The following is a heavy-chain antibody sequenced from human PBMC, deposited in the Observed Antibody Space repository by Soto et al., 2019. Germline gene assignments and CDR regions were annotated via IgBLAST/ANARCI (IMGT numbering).Heavy chain of an antibody. V-gene: IGHV3-74*01. CDR3: ARGWFGPDV. CDR1: EFTFSGRS. D-gene: IGHD3-10*01. J-gene: IGHJ6*03. Sequence: EVQLVESGGCLVQPLGSLILSCSASEFTFSGRSVHWVRQAPGKGLVWVSGIDKVGTDSTYADSVKGRFTSSRDNAKNTVYLQMNSLRVADTAVYYCARGWFGPDVWGKGTTVTVSS. CDR2: IDKVGTDS.